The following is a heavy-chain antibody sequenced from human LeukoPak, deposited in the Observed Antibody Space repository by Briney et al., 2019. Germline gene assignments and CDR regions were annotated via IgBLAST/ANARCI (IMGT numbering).Heavy chain of an antibody. CDR2: INTDGTVT. Sequence: GGSLRLSCAASGFTFSKYWMLWVRQAPGKGLESVSRINTDGTVTTYADSVKGRFTISRDNSRNTLSLQMNSLRVDDTAVYYCTRVGDHYHWYFDLWGRGTLVTVSS. D-gene: IGHD3-10*01. J-gene: IGHJ2*01. V-gene: IGHV3-74*01. CDR1: GFTFSKYW. CDR3: TRVGDHYHWYFDL.